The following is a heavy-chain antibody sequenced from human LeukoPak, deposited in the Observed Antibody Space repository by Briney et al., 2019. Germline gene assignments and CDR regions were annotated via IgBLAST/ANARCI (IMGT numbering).Heavy chain of an antibody. D-gene: IGHD2-2*01. CDR1: GFTFSSYG. J-gene: IGHJ4*02. V-gene: IGHV3-30*02. CDR2: IRYDGSNK. Sequence: GGSLRLSCAASGFTFSSYGMHWVRQAPGKGLEWVAFIRYDGSNKYYADSVKGRFTISRDNSKNTLYLQMNSLRAEDTAVYYCAKDTKREYQLLSGFDYWGQGTLVTVSS. CDR3: AKDTKREYQLLSGFDY.